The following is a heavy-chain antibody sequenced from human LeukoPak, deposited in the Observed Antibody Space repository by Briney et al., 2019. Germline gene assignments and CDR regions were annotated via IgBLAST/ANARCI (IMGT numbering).Heavy chain of an antibody. CDR1: GYTFTGYY. J-gene: IGHJ4*02. V-gene: IGHV1-2*02. CDR2: INPNSGGT. D-gene: IGHD6-13*01. Sequence: GASVKVSCKASGYTFTGYYMHWVRQAPGQGLEWMGWINPNSGGTNYARKFQGRVTMTRGTSISTAYMELSRLRSDDTAVYYCTAVAAAGANLFDYWGQGTLVTVSS. CDR3: TAVAAAGANLFDY.